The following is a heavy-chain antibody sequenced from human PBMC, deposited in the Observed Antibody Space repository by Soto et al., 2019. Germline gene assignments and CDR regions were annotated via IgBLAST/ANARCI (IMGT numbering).Heavy chain of an antibody. J-gene: IGHJ6*02. Sequence: ASVKVSCKASGHTFTSYDINWVRQATGQGLEWMGWMNPNSGNTGYAQKFQGRVTMTRNTSISTAYMELSSLRSEDTAVYYCARERITIFGVVIRVYGMDVWGQGTTVTVSS. CDR2: MNPNSGNT. V-gene: IGHV1-8*01. CDR1: GHTFTSYD. CDR3: ARERITIFGVVIRVYGMDV. D-gene: IGHD3-3*01.